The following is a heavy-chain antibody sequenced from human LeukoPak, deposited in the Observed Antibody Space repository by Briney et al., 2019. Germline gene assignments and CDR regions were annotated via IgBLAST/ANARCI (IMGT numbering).Heavy chain of an antibody. Sequence: SVKVSCKASGGTFISYAISWVRQAPGQGLEWMGGIISIFGTANYAQKFQGRVTITADESTSTAYMELSSLRSEDTAVYYCAAVDTAMSYYYYMDVWGKGTTVTVSS. CDR3: AAVDTAMSYYYYMDV. D-gene: IGHD5-18*01. CDR1: GGTFISYA. V-gene: IGHV1-69*13. CDR2: IISIFGTA. J-gene: IGHJ6*03.